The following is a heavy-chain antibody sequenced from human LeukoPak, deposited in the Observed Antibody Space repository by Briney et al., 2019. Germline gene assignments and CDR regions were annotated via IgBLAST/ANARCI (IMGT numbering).Heavy chain of an antibody. CDR3: ARDIVVVVAATFWFDP. CDR1: GFTFSSYW. CDR2: IKQDGSEK. V-gene: IGHV3-7*01. Sequence: GGSLRLSCAASGFTFSSYWMSWVSQAPGKGLEWVANIKQDGSEKYYVDSVKGRFTISRDNAKNSLYLQMNSLRAEDTAVYYCARDIVVVVAATFWFDPWGQGTLVTVSS. D-gene: IGHD2-15*01. J-gene: IGHJ5*02.